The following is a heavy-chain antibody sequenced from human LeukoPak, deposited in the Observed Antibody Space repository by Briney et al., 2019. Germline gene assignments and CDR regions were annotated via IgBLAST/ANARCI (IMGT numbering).Heavy chain of an antibody. D-gene: IGHD3-3*01. J-gene: IGHJ5*02. V-gene: IGHV4-39*01. Sequence: PSETLSLTCTVSGGSISSSSYYWGWIRQPPGKGLEWIGSIYYSGSTYYNPSLKSRVTISVDTSKNQFSLKLSSVTAADTAVYYCARHVRDYDFWSGYYTGHQYNWFDPWGQGTLVTVSS. CDR2: IYYSGST. CDR3: ARHVRDYDFWSGYYTGHQYNWFDP. CDR1: GGSISSSSYY.